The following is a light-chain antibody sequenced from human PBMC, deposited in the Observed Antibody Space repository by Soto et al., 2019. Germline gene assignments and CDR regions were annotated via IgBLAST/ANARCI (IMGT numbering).Light chain of an antibody. Sequence: QSVLTQPPSVSAAPGQKVTISCSGGSSNIGNNYVAWYQQLPGAAPQLLIYDNSERPSGIPDRFSGSKSGTSATLGISGLQTGGEADYYCGTWDSSLSAWVFGGGTKLTVL. CDR2: DNS. CDR1: SSNIGNNY. J-gene: IGLJ3*02. CDR3: GTWDSSLSAWV. V-gene: IGLV1-51*01.